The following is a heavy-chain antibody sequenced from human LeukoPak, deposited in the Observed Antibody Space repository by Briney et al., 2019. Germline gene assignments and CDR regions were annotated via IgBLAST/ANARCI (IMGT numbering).Heavy chain of an antibody. CDR2: IYHSGST. J-gene: IGHJ4*02. Sequence: SETLSLTCTVSGYSISSGYYWGWIRQPPGKGLEWIGSIYHSGSTYYNPSLKSRVTISIDTSKNQFSLTLSSVTAADTAVYYCASGYSYGCFDYWGQGTLVTVSS. CDR1: GYSISSGYY. D-gene: IGHD5-18*01. V-gene: IGHV4-38-2*02. CDR3: ASGYSYGCFDY.